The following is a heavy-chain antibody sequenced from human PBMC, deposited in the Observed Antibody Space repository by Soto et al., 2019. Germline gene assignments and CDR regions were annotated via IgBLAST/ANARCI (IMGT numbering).Heavy chain of an antibody. CDR3: ALRSMAVVPEY. CDR1: GDSISSYY. D-gene: IGHD3-22*01. Sequence: QVQLQESGPGLVKPSETLSLTCAVSGDSISSYYCMWIRQPPGKGLESIGYLYYGRSANYNPSLTXRXTXSXXTSTNQCSLTLSSMTAADTAVYYCALRSMAVVPEYWGQGTLVTVSS. CDR2: LYYGRSA. V-gene: IGHV4-59*01. J-gene: IGHJ4*02.